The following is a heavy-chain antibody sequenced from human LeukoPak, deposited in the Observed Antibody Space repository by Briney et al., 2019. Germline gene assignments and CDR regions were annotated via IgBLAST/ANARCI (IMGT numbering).Heavy chain of an antibody. D-gene: IGHD4-17*01. J-gene: IGHJ4*02. V-gene: IGHV3-23*01. Sequence: GGSLRLSCAASGFAFGNYAMGWVRQAPGKGLEWVSSIDSSGSYTPSADSVKGRFTISRDNSENTVYLQMNSLRAEDTAVYSCAIISTVTANFDHWGQGTLVTVSS. CDR2: IDSSGSYT. CDR1: GFAFGNYA. CDR3: AIISTVTANFDH.